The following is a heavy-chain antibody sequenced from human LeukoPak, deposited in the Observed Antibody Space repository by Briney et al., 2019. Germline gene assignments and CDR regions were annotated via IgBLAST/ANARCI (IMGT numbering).Heavy chain of an antibody. CDR2: ISTSGGTI. J-gene: IGHJ4*02. CDR3: ARSAYVWTEQFDF. V-gene: IGHV3-48*03. CDR1: GFLFSSYE. D-gene: IGHD3-16*01. Sequence: GGSLRLSCAASGFLFSSYEMNWVRQAPGKGLEWVSYISTSGGTIYYADSVKGRFTISRDNAKNSLYLQMNTLRAEDTAVYFCARSAYVWTEQFDFWGQGTLVTVSS.